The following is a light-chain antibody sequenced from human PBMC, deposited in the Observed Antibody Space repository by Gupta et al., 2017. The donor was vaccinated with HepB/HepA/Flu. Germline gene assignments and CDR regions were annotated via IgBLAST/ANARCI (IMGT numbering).Light chain of an antibody. CDR3: QQYNNWPPWT. Sequence: EIVMTQSRATLHLSPGERATLSCRASQSVSSNLAWYQQKPGQAPRLLIYGASTRATGIPARFSGSGSGTEFTLTISSLQSEDFAVYYCQQYNNWPPWTFGQGTKVEIK. CDR2: GAS. V-gene: IGKV3-15*01. J-gene: IGKJ1*01. CDR1: QSVSSN.